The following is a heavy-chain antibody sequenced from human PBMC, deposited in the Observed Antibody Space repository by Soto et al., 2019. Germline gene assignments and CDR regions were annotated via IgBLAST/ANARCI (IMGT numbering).Heavy chain of an antibody. J-gene: IGHJ4*02. D-gene: IGHD6-19*01. CDR3: ARRRGGFGGGWTTPYFDY. Sequence: QITLKESGPTVVKPTQTLTLTCSLSGFSLNTGGVGVGWIRQPPGKALEWLAVIYWDDDKSWNPSLRDRLTINRDASDDQVVLTVTTMDPVDTGTYYCARRRGGFGGGWTTPYFDYWGQGTLVTVPS. V-gene: IGHV2-5*02. CDR2: IYWDDDK. CDR1: GFSLNTGGVG.